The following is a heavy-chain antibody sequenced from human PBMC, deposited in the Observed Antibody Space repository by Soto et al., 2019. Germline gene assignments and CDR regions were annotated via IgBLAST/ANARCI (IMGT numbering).Heavy chain of an antibody. Sequence: GGSLRLSCAASGFTVSSNYMSWVRQAPGKGLEWVSVIYSGGSTYYADSVKGRFTISRDNSKNTLYLQMNRLRAEDTAVYYCARGGGVPYYYDSSGMGAFDIWGQGTMVTVSS. J-gene: IGHJ3*02. CDR2: IYSGGST. CDR1: GFTVSSNY. CDR3: ARGGGVPYYYDSSGMGAFDI. V-gene: IGHV3-53*01. D-gene: IGHD3-22*01.